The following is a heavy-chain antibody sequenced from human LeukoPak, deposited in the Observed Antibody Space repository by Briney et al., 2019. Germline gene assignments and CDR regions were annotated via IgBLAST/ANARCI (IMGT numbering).Heavy chain of an antibody. CDR1: GGSIRSYY. D-gene: IGHD3-10*01. CDR3: ARDGSSYYHGSGSYSSEYFQH. V-gene: IGHV4-4*07. Sequence: PSETLSLTCTVSGGSIRSYYWTWIRQPAGKKLEWIGRIYTSGSTNYNPSLKSRVTMSVDTSSNQFSLRLRSVTAADTAVYYCARDGSSYYHGSGSYSSEYFQHWGQGTLVTVSS. J-gene: IGHJ1*01. CDR2: IYTSGST.